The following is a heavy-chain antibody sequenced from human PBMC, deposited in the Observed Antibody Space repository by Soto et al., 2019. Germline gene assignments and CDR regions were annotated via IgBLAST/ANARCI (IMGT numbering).Heavy chain of an antibody. V-gene: IGHV3-7*03. D-gene: IGHD3-22*01. CDR2: IKQDGSEK. CDR1: GFTFSSYW. J-gene: IGHJ4*02. Sequence: GSLRLSCAASGFTFSSYWMNWVRQAPGKGLEWVANIKQDGSEKYYVDSVKGRFTISRDNAKNSLYLQMDSLRAEDTAVYYCVRATYFSDSSGYTRCFDYWGQGTLVTVSS. CDR3: VRATYFSDSSGYTRCFDY.